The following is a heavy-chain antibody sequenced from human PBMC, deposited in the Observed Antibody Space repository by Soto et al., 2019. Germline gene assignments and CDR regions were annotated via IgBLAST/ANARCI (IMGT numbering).Heavy chain of an antibody. D-gene: IGHD3-22*01. V-gene: IGHV4-30-2*01. CDR2: IYHSGST. J-gene: IGHJ5*02. CDR3: ARGTPLFYDSSGFTRPANWFDP. Sequence: PSETLSLTCAVSGGSISSGGSSWSWIRQPPGKGLEWIGYIYHSGSTYYNPSLKSRVTISVDRSKNQFSLKLSSVTAADTAVYYCARGTPLFYDSSGFTRPANWFDPWGQGTLVTVSS. CDR1: GGSISSGGSS.